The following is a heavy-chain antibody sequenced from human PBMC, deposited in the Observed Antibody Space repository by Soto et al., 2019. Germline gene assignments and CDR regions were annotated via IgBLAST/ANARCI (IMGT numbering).Heavy chain of an antibody. CDR2: ISYDGSNK. D-gene: IGHD3-9*01. CDR1: GFTFSSYA. V-gene: IGHV3-30-3*01. J-gene: IGHJ3*02. Sequence: PGGSLRLSCAASGFTFSSYAMHWVRQAPGKGLEWVAVISYDGSNKYYADPVKGRFTISRDNSKNTLYLQMNSLRAEDTAVYYCARVRYYDILTGYYNAFDIWGQGTMVTVSS. CDR3: ARVRYYDILTGYYNAFDI.